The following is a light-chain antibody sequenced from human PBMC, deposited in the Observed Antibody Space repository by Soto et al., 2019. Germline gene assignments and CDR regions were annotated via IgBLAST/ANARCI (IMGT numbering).Light chain of an antibody. V-gene: IGKV3-15*01. Sequence: EIVMTQSPATLSVSPGERATLSCRASQRVSSNLAWYQQKLGQAPRLLIYGASTRATGIPARLSGSGSGTEFTLTISSLQSEDFAVYYCQQYKNWPTFGQGTKVEI. CDR2: GAS. CDR3: QQYKNWPT. CDR1: QRVSSN. J-gene: IGKJ1*01.